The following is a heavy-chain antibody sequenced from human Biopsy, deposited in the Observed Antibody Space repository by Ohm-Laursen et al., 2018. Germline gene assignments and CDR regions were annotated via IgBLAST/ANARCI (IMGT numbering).Heavy chain of an antibody. V-gene: IGHV4-59*01. CDR3: ARVGAGAPSIDYFDY. CDR1: GGSIGSFF. D-gene: IGHD1-26*01. Sequence: TLSLTCIVSGGSIGSFFWSWIRQPPGKGLEWIGYIYYSGSTSYNPSLRSRVTISVDRSKNQFSLELSSVTAADTAVYYCARVGAGAPSIDYFDYWGQGALVTVSS. J-gene: IGHJ4*02. CDR2: IYYSGST.